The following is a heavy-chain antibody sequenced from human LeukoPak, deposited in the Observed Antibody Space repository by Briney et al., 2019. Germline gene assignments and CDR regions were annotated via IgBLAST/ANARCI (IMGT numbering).Heavy chain of an antibody. V-gene: IGHV4-34*01. D-gene: IGHD1-14*01. Sequence: SETLSLTCAVYGGSFSGYYWSWIRQPPGKGLEWIGEINHSGSTNYNPSLKSRVTISVDTSKNQFSLKLSSVTAADTAVYYCARDLTGTYNLGYWGQGTLVTVSS. J-gene: IGHJ4*02. CDR3: ARDLTGTYNLGY. CDR1: GGSFSGYY. CDR2: INHSGST.